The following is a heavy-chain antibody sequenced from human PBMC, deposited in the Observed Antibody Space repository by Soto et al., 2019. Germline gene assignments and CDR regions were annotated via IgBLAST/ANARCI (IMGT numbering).Heavy chain of an antibody. Sequence: ASVKVSCKVSGYTLTELSMHWVRQAPGKGLEWMGGFDPEDGETIYAQKCQGRGTMTEDTSTDTAYMELSSLRSEDTAVYYCATQWGYSSSWDNKYNRVYYYYGMDVWGQGTTVTVSS. CDR2: FDPEDGET. CDR3: ATQWGYSSSWDNKYNRVYYYYGMDV. J-gene: IGHJ6*02. D-gene: IGHD6-13*01. V-gene: IGHV1-24*01. CDR1: GYTLTELS.